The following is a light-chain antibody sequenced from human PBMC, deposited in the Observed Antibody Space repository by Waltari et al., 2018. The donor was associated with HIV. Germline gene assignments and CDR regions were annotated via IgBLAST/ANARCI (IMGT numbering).Light chain of an antibody. V-gene: IGLV1-47*01. CDR1: SSNIGSNY. CDR3: AAWDDSLWV. Sequence: QSVLTQPPSASGTPGPRVTISCSGSSSNIGSNYVYWYQQLPGTAPKLLIYRNNQRPSGVPDRFSGSKSGTSASLAISGLRSEDAADYYCAAWDDSLWVFGGGTKLTVL. J-gene: IGLJ3*02. CDR2: RNN.